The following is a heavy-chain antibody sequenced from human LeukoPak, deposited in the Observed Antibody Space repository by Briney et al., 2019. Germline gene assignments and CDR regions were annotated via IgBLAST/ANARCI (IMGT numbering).Heavy chain of an antibody. V-gene: IGHV3-21*01. CDR1: GFTFSSYS. CDR3: ARDRVDYYDSSGYYCDY. CDR2: ISSSSSYI. Sequence: GGSLRLSCAASGFTFSSYSMNWVRQAPGKGLEWVSSISSSSSYIYYADSVKGRFTISRDNAKNSLYLQMNSLRAEDTAVYYCARDRVDYYDSSGYYCDYWGQGTLVTVSS. J-gene: IGHJ4*02. D-gene: IGHD3-22*01.